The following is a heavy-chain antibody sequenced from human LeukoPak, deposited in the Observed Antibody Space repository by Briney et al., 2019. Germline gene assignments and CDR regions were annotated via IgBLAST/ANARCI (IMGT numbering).Heavy chain of an antibody. Sequence: GGSLRLSCAASGFTFSNYAMSWVRQAPGKGLEWVSAISGGGGSTYYADSVKGRFTISRDNSKNTLYLQMNSLRPEDTAVYYCPKGCASTSCYTSEYWGQGTLVTVSS. CDR2: ISGGGGST. V-gene: IGHV3-23*01. CDR3: PKGCASTSCYTSEY. J-gene: IGHJ4*02. CDR1: GFTFSNYA. D-gene: IGHD2-2*02.